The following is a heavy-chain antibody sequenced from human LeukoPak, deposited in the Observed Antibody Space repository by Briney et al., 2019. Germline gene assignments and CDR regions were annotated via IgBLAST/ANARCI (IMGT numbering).Heavy chain of an antibody. Sequence: SETLSLTCTVSGGSISSSSYYWGWIRQPPVKGLEWIGSIYYSGSTYYNPSLKSRVTISVDTSKNQFSLKLSSVTAADTAVYYCARLYGGYYFDYWGQGTLVTVSS. CDR1: GGSISSSSYY. J-gene: IGHJ4*02. D-gene: IGHD4-23*01. CDR3: ARLYGGYYFDY. V-gene: IGHV4-39*01. CDR2: IYYSGST.